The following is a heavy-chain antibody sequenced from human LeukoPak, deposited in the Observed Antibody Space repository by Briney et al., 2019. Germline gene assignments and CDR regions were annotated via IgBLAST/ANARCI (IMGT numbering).Heavy chain of an antibody. CDR1: GFTFSSYG. D-gene: IGHD4-11*01. CDR3: ANIYSTPSGFDY. Sequence: GGSLRLSCAASGFTFSSYGMHWVRQAPGKGLEWVAVISYDGSNKYYADSVKGRFAISRDNSKNTLYLQMNSLRAEDTAVYYCANIYSTPSGFDYWGQGTLVTVSS. V-gene: IGHV3-30*18. J-gene: IGHJ4*02. CDR2: ISYDGSNK.